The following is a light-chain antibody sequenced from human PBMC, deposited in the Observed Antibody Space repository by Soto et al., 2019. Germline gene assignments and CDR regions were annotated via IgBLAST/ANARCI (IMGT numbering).Light chain of an antibody. CDR2: DVS. V-gene: IGLV2-14*03. Sequence: QSALTQPASVSVSPGXSITISXXXXXXDVGGYNHVSWYQQHPGKAPKLMIYDVSNRPSGVSNRFFGSKFDNTASLTISGVQAEVEADYYCTSYASSSTYVFGTGTKVNVL. CDR1: XXDVGGYNH. CDR3: TSYASSSTYV. J-gene: IGLJ1*01.